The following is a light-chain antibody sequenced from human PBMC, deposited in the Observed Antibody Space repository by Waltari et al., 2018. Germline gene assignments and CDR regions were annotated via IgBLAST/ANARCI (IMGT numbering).Light chain of an antibody. Sequence: SSELTQDPAVSVALGQTVRITCQGDSLRSYYASWYQQKPGPAPVLVIYGKNNRPSVIPDRFSGSSSGNTASLTITGAQAEDEADYYCNSRDTSGNHPVFGGGTKLTVL. CDR3: NSRDTSGNHPV. V-gene: IGLV3-19*01. CDR2: GKN. J-gene: IGLJ2*01. CDR1: SLRSYY.